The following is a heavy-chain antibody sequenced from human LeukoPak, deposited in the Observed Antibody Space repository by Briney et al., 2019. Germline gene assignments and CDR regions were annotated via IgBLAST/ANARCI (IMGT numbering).Heavy chain of an antibody. V-gene: IGHV5-51*01. CDR1: GYSFTSYW. CDR3: ARQEESSSIAVRIRLLGGAFDI. J-gene: IGHJ3*02. Sequence: GESLKISCKGSGYSFTSYWIGWVRQMPGKGLEWMGIIYPGDSDTRYSPSFQGQVTISADKSISTAYLQWSSLKASDTAMYYCARQEESSSIAVRIRLLGGAFDIWGQGTMVTVSS. CDR2: IYPGDSDT. D-gene: IGHD6-6*01.